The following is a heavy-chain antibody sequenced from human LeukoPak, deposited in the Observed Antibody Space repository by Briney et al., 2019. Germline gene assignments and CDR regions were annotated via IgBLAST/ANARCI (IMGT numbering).Heavy chain of an antibody. CDR3: ARDRDGDH. V-gene: IGHV4-38-2*02. D-gene: IGHD5-24*01. Sequence: PSETLSLTCTVSGYSISSGYYWGWIRQPPGKGLEWIGSIYHSGSTYYNPSLKSRVTISVETSKNQFSLKLSSVPAADTAVYYCARDRDGDHWGQGTLVTVSS. J-gene: IGHJ4*02. CDR2: IYHSGST. CDR1: GYSISSGYY.